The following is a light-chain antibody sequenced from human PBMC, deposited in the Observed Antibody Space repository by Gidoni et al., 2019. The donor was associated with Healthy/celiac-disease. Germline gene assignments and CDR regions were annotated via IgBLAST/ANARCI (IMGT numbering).Light chain of an antibody. CDR2: DAS. CDR1: QRVSSY. J-gene: IGKJ4*01. Sequence: EIVLTQSPATLSLSPGERATLSCRASQRVSSYLAWYQQKPGRAPRLLIYDASNRATGIPARFSGSGSGTDFTLTISSLEPEDFAVYYCQQRSNCPLTFGGGTKVEIK. V-gene: IGKV3-11*01. CDR3: QQRSNCPLT.